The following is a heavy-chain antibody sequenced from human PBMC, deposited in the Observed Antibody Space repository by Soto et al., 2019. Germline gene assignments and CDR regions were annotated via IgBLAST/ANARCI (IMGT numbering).Heavy chain of an antibody. V-gene: IGHV4-30-4*01. CDR1: GASISSGDYF. Sequence: SETLSLTCTVSGASISSGDYFWSWIRQSPGKGLQWIGYIYDSGSSYYNPSLKSRVTMSVDTSKNQFSLKLSSVTAADTSVYYWAREKGYISGPKNFDYWGQGTLVTVS. CDR3: AREKGYISGPKNFDY. J-gene: IGHJ4*02. CDR2: IYDSGSS. D-gene: IGHD5-12*01.